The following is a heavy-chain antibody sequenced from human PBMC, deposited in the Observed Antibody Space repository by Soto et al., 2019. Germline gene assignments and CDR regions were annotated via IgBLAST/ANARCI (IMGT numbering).Heavy chain of an antibody. CDR1: GFTFSSYA. J-gene: IGHJ5*02. CDR2: ISGSGGST. V-gene: IGHV3-23*01. D-gene: IGHD2-8*01. CDR3: ARNGDCTRPGCIVGWFDP. Sequence: GGSLRLSCAASGFTFSSYAMSWVRQAPGKGLEWVSAISGSGGSTYYADSVKGRVTISIDKSKNQFYLVLNSVTAADTAMYYCARNGDCTRPGCIVGWFDPWGPGTLVTVSS.